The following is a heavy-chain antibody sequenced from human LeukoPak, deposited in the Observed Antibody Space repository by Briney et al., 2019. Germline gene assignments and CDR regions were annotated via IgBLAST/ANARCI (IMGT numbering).Heavy chain of an antibody. CDR3: AKDRPGPPRGDY. J-gene: IGHJ4*02. V-gene: IGHV3-9*01. CDR1: GFTFDDYA. CDR2: ISWNSGSI. Sequence: GRSLRLSCAASGFTFDDYAMHWVRQAPGKGLEWVSGISWNSGSIGYADSVKGRFTISRDNAKNSLHLQMNSLRAEDTAVYYCAKDRPGPPRGDYWGQGTLVTVSS.